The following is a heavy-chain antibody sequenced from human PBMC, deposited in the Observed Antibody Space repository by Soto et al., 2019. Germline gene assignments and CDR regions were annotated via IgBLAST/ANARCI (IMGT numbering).Heavy chain of an antibody. J-gene: IGHJ2*01. CDR2: ISSSSSYI. Sequence: LRLSCATACLSVSNYNMHWVRQAPGKGLEWVSSISSSSSYIYYADSVKGRFTISRDNAKKSLYLQMNSLRVEDTAVYYCATERGWYFDLWGRGTLVTVSS. V-gene: IGHV3-21*01. CDR3: ATERGWYFDL. CDR1: CLSVSNYN.